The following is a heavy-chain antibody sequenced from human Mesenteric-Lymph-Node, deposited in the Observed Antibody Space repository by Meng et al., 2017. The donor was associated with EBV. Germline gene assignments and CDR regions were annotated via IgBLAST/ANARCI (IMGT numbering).Heavy chain of an antibody. CDR3: ARDRQPGTRDY. J-gene: IGHJ4*02. CDR1: GYTLTIYA. V-gene: IGHV7-4-1*02. Sequence: QVHLVQFESDFKKPGASVNVSCKAYGYTLTIYAINWVRQAPGQGLEWMGWINTGTGKPTYAQGFTGRFVFSLDTSVTTSYLHISGLKAEDTAVYFCARDRQPGTRDYWGQGTLVTVSS. CDR2: INTGTGKP. D-gene: IGHD1-1*01.